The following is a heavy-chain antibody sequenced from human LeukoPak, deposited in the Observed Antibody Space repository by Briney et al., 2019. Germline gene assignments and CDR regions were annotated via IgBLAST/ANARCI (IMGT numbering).Heavy chain of an antibody. D-gene: IGHD3-10*01. CDR1: GYTFTSYY. V-gene: IGHV1-2*02. CDR3: ASGPRITMVRGVPDY. CDR2: INPNSGGT. Sequence: ASVKVSCKASGYTFTSYYMHWVRQAPGQGLEWMGWINPNSGGTNYAQKFQGRVTMTRDTSISTAYMELSRLRSDDTAVYYCASGPRITMVRGVPDYWGQGTLVTVSS. J-gene: IGHJ4*02.